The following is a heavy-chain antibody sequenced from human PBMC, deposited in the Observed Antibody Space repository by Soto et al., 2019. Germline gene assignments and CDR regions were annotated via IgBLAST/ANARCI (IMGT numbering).Heavy chain of an antibody. CDR1: GFTFSHYW. Sequence: EVQLVESGGGLVQPGGSLRLSCAASGFTFSHYWMYWVRQAPGKGLVCVSRISSDGSYASYADSVKGRFTISRDSANFTLKLLTINQRAEDTGVYSCPRAYGTPAQTHYSGHGILVTVSS. D-gene: IGHD3-16*01. V-gene: IGHV3-74*01. J-gene: IGHJ4*01. CDR3: PRAYGTPAQTHY. CDR2: ISSDGSYA.